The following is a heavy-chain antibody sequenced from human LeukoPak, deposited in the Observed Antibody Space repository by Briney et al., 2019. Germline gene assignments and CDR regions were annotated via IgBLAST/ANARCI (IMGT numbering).Heavy chain of an antibody. D-gene: IGHD5-18*01. J-gene: IGHJ4*02. Sequence: GSLRLSCAASGFTFSSYAMHWVRQAPGKGLEWVAVISYDGSNKYYPDYVKGRFTLSSDNPKNTLYLQMNSLRAADTAVYYCAKDRRYSYCDFDYWGQGTLVTVSS. CDR1: GFTFSSYA. CDR2: ISYDGSNK. V-gene: IGHV3-30-3*01. CDR3: AKDRRYSYCDFDY.